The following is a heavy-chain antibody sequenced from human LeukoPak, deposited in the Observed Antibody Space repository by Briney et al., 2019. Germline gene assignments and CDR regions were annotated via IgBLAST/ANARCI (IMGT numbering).Heavy chain of an antibody. Sequence: GGSLRLSCAASGFTVSSNYMSWVRQAPGKGLEWVSIIYCGGSTYYADSVKGRFTISRDNSKNTLYLQMNSLRAEDTAVYYCARANWGHPMYYFDYWGQGTLVTVSS. CDR2: IYCGGST. CDR3: ARANWGHPMYYFDY. J-gene: IGHJ4*02. D-gene: IGHD7-27*01. CDR1: GFTVSSNY. V-gene: IGHV3-66*01.